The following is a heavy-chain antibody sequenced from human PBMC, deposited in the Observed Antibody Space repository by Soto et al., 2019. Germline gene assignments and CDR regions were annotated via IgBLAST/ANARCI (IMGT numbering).Heavy chain of an antibody. V-gene: IGHV1-18*01. CDR3: AREVGEQGGEYDY. CDR1: GYTFTKYG. D-gene: IGHD1-26*01. Sequence: QVQLVQSGAEVKNPGASVKVSCKTSGYTFTKYGVGCVRQAPGQGLEWRGWISGSSGNANYAEKVQGRITFTTDTSTSPAYIELRSLRSDDTAVYYCAREVGEQGGEYDYLGQGSLVTVSS. CDR2: ISGSSGNA. J-gene: IGHJ4*02.